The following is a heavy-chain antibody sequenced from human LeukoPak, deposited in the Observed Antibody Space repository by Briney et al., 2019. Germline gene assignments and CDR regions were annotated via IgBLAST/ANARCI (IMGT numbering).Heavy chain of an antibody. CDR1: GGSISSSNYY. V-gene: IGHV4-39*07. D-gene: IGHD3-3*01. J-gene: IGHJ4*02. Sequence: SETLSLTCTVSGGSISSSNYYWGWIRQPPGKGLEWIGSIFYSGSTNYNPSLKSRVTISVDTSKNQFSLKLSSVTAADTAVYYCARSGEGFLEWLPYFDYWGQGTLVTVSS. CDR2: IFYSGST. CDR3: ARSGEGFLEWLPYFDY.